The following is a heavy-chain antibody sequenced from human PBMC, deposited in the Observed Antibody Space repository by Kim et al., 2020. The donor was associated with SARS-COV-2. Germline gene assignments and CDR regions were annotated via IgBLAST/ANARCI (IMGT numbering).Heavy chain of an antibody. CDR3: ARAQVGPNWFDP. V-gene: IGHV4-4*02. J-gene: IGHJ5*02. D-gene: IGHD1-26*01. CDR1: GGPINSNYW. CDR2: IYHSGST. Sequence: SETLSLTCVVSGGPINSNYWWSWVRQPPGKGLEWIGEIYHSGSTNYNASLKSRVTMSVDKSNNQFSLKLRSVTAADTAVYYCARAQVGPNWFDPWGQGTLVTVSS.